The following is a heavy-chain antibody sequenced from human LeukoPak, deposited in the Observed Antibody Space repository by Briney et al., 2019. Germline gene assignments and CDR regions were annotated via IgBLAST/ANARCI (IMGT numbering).Heavy chain of an antibody. Sequence: SETLSLTCTVSGGSISSSSYYWGWIRQPPGKGLEGIGSIYYSGSTYYNPSLKSRVTISVDTPKNQFSLKLSSVTAADTAVYYCARSYDSSGYGFDYWGQGTLVTVSS. CDR2: IYYSGST. D-gene: IGHD3-22*01. J-gene: IGHJ4*02. CDR1: GGSISSSSYY. V-gene: IGHV4-39*01. CDR3: ARSYDSSGYGFDY.